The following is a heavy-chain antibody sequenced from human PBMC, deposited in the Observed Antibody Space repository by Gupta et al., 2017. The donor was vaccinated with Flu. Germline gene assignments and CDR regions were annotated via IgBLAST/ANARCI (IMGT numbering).Heavy chain of an antibody. CDR2: IHPDGSEK. Sequence: QLVESGGGFVQPGGSLRLSCAASGFTFGTYWMTWVRQAPGKGLEWVANIHPDGSEKYYVDSVKGRFTISRDNAKNSLFLQMNSLRVEDTAVYFCARAPGFSYFDYWGQGTLVTVSS. CDR3: ARAPGFSYFDY. V-gene: IGHV3-7*01. J-gene: IGHJ4*02. CDR1: GFTFGTYW.